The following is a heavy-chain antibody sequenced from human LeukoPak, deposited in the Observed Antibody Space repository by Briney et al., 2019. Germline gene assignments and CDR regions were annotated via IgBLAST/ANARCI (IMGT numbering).Heavy chain of an antibody. CDR3: ASGASAVDY. CDR2: INPNSGGT. CDR1: RYTFTDYY. Sequence: ASVKVSCKASRYTFTDYYMHWVRQAPGQGLEWVGWINPNSGGTNYAQKFQGRVTMTRDTSIRTAYMELSSLRSDDTAMYYCASGASAVDYWGQGTLVTVSS. D-gene: IGHD3-16*01. V-gene: IGHV1-2*02. J-gene: IGHJ4*02.